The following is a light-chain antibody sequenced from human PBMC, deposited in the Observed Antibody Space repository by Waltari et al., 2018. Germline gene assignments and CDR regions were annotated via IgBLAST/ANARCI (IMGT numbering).Light chain of an antibody. V-gene: IGLV1-47*01. Sequence: QSVLTQPPSASGTPGQRVTISCSGSSSNIGSNVVNWYQQVPGTTPKLLIYRKEQRPSGVPDRFSGSKSGTSASLAISGLRSEDEADYYCAAWDDKLGGRWEFGGGTKLTVL. CDR3: AAWDDKLGGRWE. CDR1: SSNIGSNV. CDR2: RKE. J-gene: IGLJ2*01.